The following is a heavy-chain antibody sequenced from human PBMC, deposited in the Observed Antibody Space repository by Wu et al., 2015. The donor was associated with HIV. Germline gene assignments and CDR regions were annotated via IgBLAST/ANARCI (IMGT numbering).Heavy chain of an antibody. Sequence: QAQLEQSGPEAKRPGASVKVSCKASYILSSYPIGWVRQAPEERLEWMGWMNPKNGHIQPAQKFPRTESPCPQNNSVHTAYMELRSLTSDDTAPTYFCARKSKNFFDPKYYTYFDLWGQGKLWSLSPQ. D-gene: IGHD2/OR15-2a*01. CDR2: MNPKNGHI. V-gene: IGHV1-18*01. CDR3: ARKSKNFFDPKYYTYFDL. J-gene: IGHJ2*01. CDR1: YILSSYP.